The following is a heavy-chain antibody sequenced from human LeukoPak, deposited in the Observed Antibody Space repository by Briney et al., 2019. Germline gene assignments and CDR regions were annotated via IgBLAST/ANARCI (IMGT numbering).Heavy chain of an antibody. CDR1: GFTVTSNH. V-gene: IGHV3-66*01. CDR2: IYTGGTT. CDR3: ARDSSSYYFDY. J-gene: IGHJ4*02. Sequence: GGSLRLSCAVSGFTVTSNHMNWVRQAPGKGLEWVSIIYTGGTTHYADSLKDRFTISRDDSINTLYLQMNSLRAEDTAVYYCARDSSSYYFDYWGQGTLVTVSS. D-gene: IGHD6-6*01.